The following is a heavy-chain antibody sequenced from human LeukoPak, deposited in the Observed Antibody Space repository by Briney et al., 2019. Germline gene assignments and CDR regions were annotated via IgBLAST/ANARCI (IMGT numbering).Heavy chain of an antibody. D-gene: IGHD5-24*01. V-gene: IGHV2-5*01. J-gene: IGHJ4*02. CDR3: AHRRSGMATISFDS. CDR1: GGSISNRNY. Sequence: TLSLTCSVSGGSISNRNYFWGWIRQPPGKALEWLAFINSNDERRYTPSLKSRLTITKDTSKNQVVLTMTNMDPVDTATYYCAHRRSGMATISFDSWGQGTLVTVSS. CDR2: INSNDER.